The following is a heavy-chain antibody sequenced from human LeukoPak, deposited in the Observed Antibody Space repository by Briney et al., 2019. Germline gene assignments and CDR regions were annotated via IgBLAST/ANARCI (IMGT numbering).Heavy chain of an antibody. CDR1: GFTLSTYW. CDR2: INPDGSGK. J-gene: IGHJ5*01. CDR3: ASWGAGGNS. V-gene: IGHV3-7*01. D-gene: IGHD3-16*01. Sequence: GGSLRLSCEASGFTLSTYWMNWVRQVPGKGLDWVANINPDGSGKRYVDSVKGRFTIARDNADNSLSLQMNSLRAEDTAVYYCASWGAGGNSRGRGTLVTVSS.